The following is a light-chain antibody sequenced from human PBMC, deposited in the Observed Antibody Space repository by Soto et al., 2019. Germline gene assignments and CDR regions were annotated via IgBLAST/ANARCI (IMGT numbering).Light chain of an antibody. CDR2: DVS. Sequence: QSALTQPRSVSGSPGQSVTISCTGTSSDVGGYNYVSWYQQHPGKAPKLMIYDVSKRPSGVPDRFSGSKSGNTASLTISGLQAEDDADYYFCSYAGSYTLYVFGSGTQLTVL. CDR3: CSYAGSYTLYV. V-gene: IGLV2-11*01. CDR1: SSDVGGYNY. J-gene: IGLJ6*01.